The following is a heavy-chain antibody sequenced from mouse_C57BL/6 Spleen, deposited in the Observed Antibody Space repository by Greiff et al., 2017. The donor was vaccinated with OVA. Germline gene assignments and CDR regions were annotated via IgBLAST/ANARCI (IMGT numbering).Heavy chain of an antibody. J-gene: IGHJ4*01. CDR3: ARRDTTVVATRAMDY. D-gene: IGHD1-1*01. V-gene: IGHV1-69*01. CDR2: IDPSDSYT. Sequence: VQLQQPGAELVKPGASVKLSCKASGYTFTSYWMHWVKQRPGRGLEWIGRIDPSDSYTNYNQKFKGKSTLTVDKSSSTAYMQLSSLTSEDSAVYYCARRDTTVVATRAMDYWGQGTSVTVSS. CDR1: GYTFTSYW.